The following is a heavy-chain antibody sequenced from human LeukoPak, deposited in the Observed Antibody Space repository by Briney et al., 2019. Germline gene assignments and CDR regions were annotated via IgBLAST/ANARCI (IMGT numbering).Heavy chain of an antibody. Sequence: ASVKVSCKTSEYSFNSHHVHWVRQAPGQGLEWMGINFFHDGSTSNTQKFQGRVTMTRDTSTSTVYMELSSLRSEDTAVYYCARGIVVALIKWGQGTLVTVSS. CDR3: ARGIVVALIK. D-gene: IGHD3-22*01. CDR2: NFFHDGST. V-gene: IGHV1-46*02. J-gene: IGHJ4*02. CDR1: EYSFNSHH.